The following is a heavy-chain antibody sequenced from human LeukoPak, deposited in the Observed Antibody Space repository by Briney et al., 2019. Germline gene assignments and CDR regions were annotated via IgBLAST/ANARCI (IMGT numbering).Heavy chain of an antibody. Sequence: SETLSLTCTVSGDSVSSGSYYWSWIRQPPGKGLEWIGYIYYSGSTNYNPTLKSRVTISVDTSKNQFSLKLSSVTAADTAVYYCARVGGGGRYDYYDYWGQGTLVTVSS. D-gene: IGHD3-16*01. CDR3: ARVGGGGRYDYYDY. J-gene: IGHJ4*02. CDR2: IYYSGST. CDR1: GDSVSSGSYY. V-gene: IGHV4-61*01.